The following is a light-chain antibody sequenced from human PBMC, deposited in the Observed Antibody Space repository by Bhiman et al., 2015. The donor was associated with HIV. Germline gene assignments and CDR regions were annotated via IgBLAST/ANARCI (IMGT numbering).Light chain of an antibody. J-gene: IGLJ3*02. CDR1: NSNIGSNT. CDR3: SSFRV. Sequence: QSVLTQPPSASGTPGQRVTISCSGSNSNIGSNTVNWYQQLPGTAPKLLIYSNSQRPSGVPDRFSGSQSGTSASLAISGLQSEDEADYYCSSFRVFGGGTKLTVL. CDR2: SNS. V-gene: IGLV1-44*01.